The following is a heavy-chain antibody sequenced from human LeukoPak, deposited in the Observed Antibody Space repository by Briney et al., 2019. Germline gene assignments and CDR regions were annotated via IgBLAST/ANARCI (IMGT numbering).Heavy chain of an antibody. CDR3: ANDIGGVVRPLFDY. Sequence: SETLSLTCTVSGGSISNYYWSWIRQPPGKGLEWIGYIYYSGSTNYNPSLKSRVTISVDTSKNQFSLKLSSVTAADTAVYYCANDIGGVVRPLFDYWGQGTLVTVSS. CDR2: IYYSGST. D-gene: IGHD3-3*01. CDR1: GGSISNYY. J-gene: IGHJ4*02. V-gene: IGHV4-59*01.